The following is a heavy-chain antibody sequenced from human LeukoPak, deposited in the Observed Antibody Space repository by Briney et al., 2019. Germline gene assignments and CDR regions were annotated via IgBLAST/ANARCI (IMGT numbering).Heavy chain of an antibody. CDR2: IKQDGSEK. CDR3: AKTIGYGSGNDQAGG. Sequence: GGSLRLSCVVSGFTFSNYWMSWVRQAPGQGLEWVANIKQDGSEKYSVDSVKGRFTISRGNAKNSLYLQMNNLRAEDTAVYYCAKTIGYGSGNDQAGGWGQGTLVTVSS. V-gene: IGHV3-7*01. J-gene: IGHJ4*02. D-gene: IGHD3-10*01. CDR1: GFTFSNYW.